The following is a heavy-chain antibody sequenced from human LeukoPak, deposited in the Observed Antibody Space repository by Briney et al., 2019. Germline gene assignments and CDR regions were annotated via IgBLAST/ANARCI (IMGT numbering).Heavy chain of an antibody. CDR2: IYYSGST. CDR1: GGSISSYY. J-gene: IGHJ3*02. V-gene: IGHV4-59*08. D-gene: IGHD2-2*01. Sequence: SETLSLTCTVSGGSISSYYWSWIRQPPEKGLEWIGYIYYSGSTNYNPSLKSRVTISVDTSKNQFSLKLSSVTAADTAVYYCARWYQTYDAFDIWGQGTMVTVSS. CDR3: ARWYQTYDAFDI.